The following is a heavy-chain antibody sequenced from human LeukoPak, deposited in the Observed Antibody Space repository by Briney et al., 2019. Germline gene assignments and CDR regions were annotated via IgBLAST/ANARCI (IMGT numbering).Heavy chain of an antibody. Sequence: SVKVSCKASGGTFISYAISWVRQAPGQGLEWMGRIIPILGIANYAQKFQGRVTITADKSTSTAYMELSSLRSEDTAVYYCARGYCSSTSCPEAYWGQGTLVTVSS. CDR3: ARGYCSSTSCPEAY. CDR1: GGTFISYA. V-gene: IGHV1-69*04. CDR2: IIPILGIA. J-gene: IGHJ4*02. D-gene: IGHD2-2*01.